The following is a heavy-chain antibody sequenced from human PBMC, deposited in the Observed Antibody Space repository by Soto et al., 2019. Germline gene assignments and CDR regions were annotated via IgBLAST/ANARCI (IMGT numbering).Heavy chain of an antibody. J-gene: IGHJ4*02. CDR1: GGTFSSYA. Sequence: SVKVSCKASGGTFSSYAISWVRQAPGQGLEWMGGIIPIFGTANYAQKFQGRVTITADESTRTAYMELSSLRSEDTAVYYCARHPVGYCSGGSCYAELDYWGQGTLVTVSS. V-gene: IGHV1-69*13. CDR3: ARHPVGYCSGGSCYAELDY. D-gene: IGHD2-15*01. CDR2: IIPIFGTA.